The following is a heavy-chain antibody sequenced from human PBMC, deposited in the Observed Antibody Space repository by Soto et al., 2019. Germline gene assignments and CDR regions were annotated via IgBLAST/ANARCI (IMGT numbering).Heavy chain of an antibody. V-gene: IGHV3-7*05. CDR1: EFTFSTYW. CDR2: IEGDGNEK. D-gene: IGHD1-1*01. J-gene: IGHJ4*02. CDR3: GRGLYTGSPHFFY. Sequence: GGSLRLSCAASEFTFSTYWMTWVRQAPGKGLEWVANIEGDGNEKNYVDSVKGRFTVSRDNAKRSLYLQMNSLRVEDTAVYYCGRGLYTGSPHFFYWGQGTLVTVSS.